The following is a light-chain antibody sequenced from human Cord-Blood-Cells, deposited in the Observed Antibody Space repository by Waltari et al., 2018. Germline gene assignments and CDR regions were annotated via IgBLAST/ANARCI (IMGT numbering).Light chain of an antibody. V-gene: IGLV1-44*01. CDR1: SPNIGSNT. CDR3: AAWEDSLNGWV. Sequence: QSVLTQPPSASGTPGQRVTISCSGSSPNIGSNTVHRYQQLPGTASTLSIDSNNQRPSGVPDRFSGSKSGTSASLAISGLQSEDEADYYCAAWEDSLNGWVFGGGTKLTVL. J-gene: IGLJ3*02. CDR2: SNN.